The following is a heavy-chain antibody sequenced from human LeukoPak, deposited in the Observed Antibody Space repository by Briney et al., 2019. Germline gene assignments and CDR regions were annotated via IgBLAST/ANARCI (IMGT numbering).Heavy chain of an antibody. V-gene: IGHV4-34*01. J-gene: IGHJ6*02. CDR2: INHSGST. CDR3: ARDSYSNYVYYYGMDV. D-gene: IGHD4-11*01. Sequence: SETLSLTCAVYGGSFSGYYWGWIRQPPGKGLEWIGEINHSGSTNYNPSLKSRVTISVDTSKNQFSLKLSSVTAADTAVYYCARDSYSNYVYYYGMDVWGQGTTVTVSS. CDR1: GGSFSGYY.